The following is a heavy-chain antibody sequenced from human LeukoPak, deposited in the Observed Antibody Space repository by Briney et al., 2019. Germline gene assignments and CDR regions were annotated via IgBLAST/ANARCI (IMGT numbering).Heavy chain of an antibody. CDR3: ARGWDCSSTSCHILGFDP. D-gene: IGHD2-2*01. CDR1: GGSISSSSYY. J-gene: IGHJ5*02. CDR2: IYYSGST. V-gene: IGHV4-39*01. Sequence: KPSETLSLTCTVSGGSISSSSYYWGWIRQPPGKGLEWIGSIYYSGSTYYNPSLKSRVTISVDTSKNQFSLKLSSVTAADTAVYYCARGWDCSSTSCHILGFDPWGQGTLVTVSS.